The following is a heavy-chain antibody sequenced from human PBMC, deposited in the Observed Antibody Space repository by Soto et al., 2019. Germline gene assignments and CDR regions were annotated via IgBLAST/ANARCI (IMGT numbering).Heavy chain of an antibody. CDR1: GGTFSSYA. V-gene: IGHV1-69*13. Sequence: ASVKVSCKASGGTFSSYAISWVRQAPGQGLEWMGGIIPIFGTANYAQKFQGRVTITADESTSTAYMELSSLRSEDTAVYYCAANVDPGYCSSTSCYIFSGMDVWGQGTMVTVSS. J-gene: IGHJ6*02. D-gene: IGHD2-2*02. CDR2: IIPIFGTA. CDR3: AANVDPGYCSSTSCYIFSGMDV.